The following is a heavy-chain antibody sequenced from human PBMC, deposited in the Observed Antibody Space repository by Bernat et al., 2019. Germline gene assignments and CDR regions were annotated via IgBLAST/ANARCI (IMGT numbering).Heavy chain of an antibody. CDR3: ARAIVVAPAAMDGWFDP. Sequence: QLQLQESGSGLVKPSQTLSLTCAVSGGSISSGGYSWSWIRQPPGKGLEWIGYIYHSGSTYYNPSLKSRVTISVDRSKNQFSLKLSSVTAADTAVYYCARAIVVAPAAMDGWFDPWGQGTLVTVSS. J-gene: IGHJ5*02. CDR2: IYHSGST. V-gene: IGHV4-30-2*01. CDR1: GGSISSGGYS. D-gene: IGHD2-2*01.